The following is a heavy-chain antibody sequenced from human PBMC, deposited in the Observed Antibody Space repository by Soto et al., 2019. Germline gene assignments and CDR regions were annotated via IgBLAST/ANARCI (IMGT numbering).Heavy chain of an antibody. Sequence: GGSLRLSCAASGFTFSSYGMHWVRQAPGKGLEWVAVIWYDGSNKYYADSVKGRFTISRDNSKNTLYLQMNSLRAEDTAVFYCGRDQASWVYYGSGSSPPHYYYYYGMDVWGQGTTVTVSS. D-gene: IGHD3-10*01. CDR3: GRDQASWVYYGSGSSPPHYYYYYGMDV. V-gene: IGHV3-33*01. CDR1: GFTFSSYG. CDR2: IWYDGSNK. J-gene: IGHJ6*02.